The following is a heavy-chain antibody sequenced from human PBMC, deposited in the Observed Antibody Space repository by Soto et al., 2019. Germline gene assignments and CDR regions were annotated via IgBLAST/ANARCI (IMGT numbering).Heavy chain of an antibody. Sequence: PGGSLRLSCAASGFTFSSYGMHWVRQAPGKGLEWVAVISYDGSNKYYADSVKGRFTISRDNAKNSLYLQMSSLTAEDSALYYCSTSLNYWGQGTLVTVSS. J-gene: IGHJ4*02. CDR3: STSLNY. CDR2: ISYDGSNK. V-gene: IGHV3-30*03. CDR1: GFTFSSYG.